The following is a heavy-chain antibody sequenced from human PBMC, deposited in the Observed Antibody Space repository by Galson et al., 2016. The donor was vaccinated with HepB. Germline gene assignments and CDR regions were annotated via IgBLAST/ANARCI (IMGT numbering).Heavy chain of an antibody. CDR1: GGFSSYA. J-gene: IGHJ4*02. CDR2: IIPIFGTA. CDR3: ARGGYCGGDCYSRPFDY. V-gene: IGHV1-69*13. D-gene: IGHD2-21*02. Sequence: SVKVSCKASGGFSSYAFSWVRQAPGQGLEWMGGIIPIFGTANYAQKFQGSVTITADESTSTAYMELSSLRSEDTAVYYCARGGYCGGDCYSRPFDYWGQGTMVTVS.